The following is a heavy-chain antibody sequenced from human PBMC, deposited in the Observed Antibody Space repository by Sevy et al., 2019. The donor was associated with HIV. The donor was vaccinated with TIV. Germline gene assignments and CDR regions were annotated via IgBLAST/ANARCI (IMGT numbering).Heavy chain of an antibody. V-gene: IGHV3-30-3*01. CDR2: ISYDGSNK. J-gene: IGHJ4*02. Sequence: GGSLRLSCAASGFTFSSYAMHWVRQAPGKGLEWVAVISYDGSNKYYADSVKVRFTISRDNSKNTLYLQMNSLRAEDTAVYYCARESYSYGYVPYLDYWGQGTLVTVSS. D-gene: IGHD5-18*01. CDR1: GFTFSSYA. CDR3: ARESYSYGYVPYLDY.